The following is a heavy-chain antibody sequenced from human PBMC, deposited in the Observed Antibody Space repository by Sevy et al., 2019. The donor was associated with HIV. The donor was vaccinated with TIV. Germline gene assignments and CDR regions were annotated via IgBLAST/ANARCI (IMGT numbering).Heavy chain of an antibody. J-gene: IGHJ4*02. CDR1: GFIFSSNW. CDR3: ARDVGSGYFDY. D-gene: IGHD2-15*01. Sequence: GGSLRLSCAASGFIFSSNWMSWVRQAPGKGLEWVANIKQDGREKNYVDSVKGRFTISRDNSKNSLYVQMNSLRVEDTAVYYCARDVGSGYFDYWGQGTLVTVSS. V-gene: IGHV3-7*01. CDR2: IKQDGREK.